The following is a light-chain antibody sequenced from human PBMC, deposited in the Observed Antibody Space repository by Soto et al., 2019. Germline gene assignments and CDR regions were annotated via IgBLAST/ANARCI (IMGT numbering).Light chain of an antibody. CDR3: CSYAGSSTRYV. CDR1: SSDVGSYNL. J-gene: IGLJ1*01. V-gene: IGLV2-23*01. CDR2: EGS. Sequence: QSALTQPASVSGSPGQSITISCTGTSSDVGSYNLVSWYQQHPCKAPKLMIYEGSKRPSRVSNRFSGSKSGNTASLTISGLQAEDEADYYCCSYAGSSTRYVFGTGTKLTVL.